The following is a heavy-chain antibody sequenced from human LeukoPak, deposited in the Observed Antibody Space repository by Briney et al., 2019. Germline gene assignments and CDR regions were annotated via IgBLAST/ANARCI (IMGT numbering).Heavy chain of an antibody. V-gene: IGHV3-33*06. CDR1: GFTFSTYG. CDR2: IWYDGNNK. D-gene: IGHD3-10*01. CDR3: AKSYDNHNWYFHL. Sequence: TGRSLRLSCAASGFTFSTYGMNWVRQAPGKGLEWVAIIWYDGNNKYYADSVKGRFTISRDNSKNTPYLQMNSLRADDTAVYYCAKSYDNHNWYFHLWGRGTLVTVSS. J-gene: IGHJ2*01.